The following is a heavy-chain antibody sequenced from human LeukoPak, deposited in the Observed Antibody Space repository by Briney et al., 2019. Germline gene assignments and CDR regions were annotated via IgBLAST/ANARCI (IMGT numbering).Heavy chain of an antibody. CDR2: INPSSGGT. V-gene: IGHV1-2*02. J-gene: IGHJ3*02. CDR3: ARDLRYYGSSGYSHDAFDI. CDR1: GYTFTGYY. Sequence: GASVKVSCKASGYTFTGYYMHWARQAPGQGLEWMGWINPSSGGTNYAQKFQGRVTMTRDTSISTAYMELSRLRSDDTAVYYCARDLRYYGSSGYSHDAFDIWGQGTMVTVSS. D-gene: IGHD3-22*01.